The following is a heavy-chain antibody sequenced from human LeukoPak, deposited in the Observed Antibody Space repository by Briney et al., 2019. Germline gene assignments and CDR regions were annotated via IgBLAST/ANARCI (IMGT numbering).Heavy chain of an antibody. Sequence: GGSLRLSCAASGFTFSRYAMHWVRQAPGKGLEWVAVISYDGTNKHYADPVKGRFTFSRDNSKNTLYLQMNSLRGEDTAVYYCAKDYLGASHTFDIWGQGTMVTVSS. CDR1: GFTFSRYA. V-gene: IGHV3-30*04. J-gene: IGHJ3*02. D-gene: IGHD1-26*01. CDR2: ISYDGTNK. CDR3: AKDYLGASHTFDI.